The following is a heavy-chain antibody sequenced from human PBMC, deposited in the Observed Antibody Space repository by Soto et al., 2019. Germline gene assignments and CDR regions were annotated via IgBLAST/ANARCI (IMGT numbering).Heavy chain of an antibody. D-gene: IGHD6-13*01. J-gene: IGHJ4*02. CDR2: IYYSGSS. CDR3: ARHSSSWPIFDY. CDR1: GGSIGNSY. Sequence: QVQLQESGPGLVKPSETLSLTCTVSGGSIGNSYWSWIRQSPGKGLEWIGYIYYSGSSNYNPSLNSRVSISVDTSKKQFSLKLSSVTAADTAVYYCARHSSSWPIFDYWGQGTLVIVSS. V-gene: IGHV4-59*08.